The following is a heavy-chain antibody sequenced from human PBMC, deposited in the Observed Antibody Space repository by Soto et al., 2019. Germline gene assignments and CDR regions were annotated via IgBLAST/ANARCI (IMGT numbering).Heavy chain of an antibody. D-gene: IGHD3-22*01. CDR1: GYTFTSYG. V-gene: IGHV1-18*04. CDR3: ARDHRTYYDDSSGGVGAVDI. CDR2: ISAYNGNT. J-gene: IGHJ3*02. Sequence: ASVKVSCKASGYTFTSYGISWVRQAPAQALEWMGWISAYNGNTNYAQKLQGRVTMTTDTYTSTAYMELRILRSDDTAVYYCARDHRTYYDDSSGGVGAVDIWGQGTMVTVS.